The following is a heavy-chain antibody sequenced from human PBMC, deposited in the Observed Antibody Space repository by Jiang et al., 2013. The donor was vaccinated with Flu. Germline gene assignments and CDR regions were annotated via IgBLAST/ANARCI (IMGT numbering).Heavy chain of an antibody. V-gene: IGHV1-69*04. J-gene: IGHJ5*02. D-gene: IGHD2-15*01. CDR2: IIPILGIA. Sequence: GLEWMGRIIPILGIANYAQKFQGRVTITADKSTSTAYMELSSLRSEDTAVYYCARDRIWDCSGGSCYQNYNWFDPWGQGTLVTVSS. CDR3: ARDRIWDCSGGSCYQNYNWFDP.